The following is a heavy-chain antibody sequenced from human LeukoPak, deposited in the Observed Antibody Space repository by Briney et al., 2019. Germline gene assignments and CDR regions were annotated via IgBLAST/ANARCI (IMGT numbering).Heavy chain of an antibody. V-gene: IGHV4-39*07. Sequence: PSETLSLTCAVSGDSISSSSYYWGWIRQPPGKGLEWVGSIYYSGSTYYNPSLKSRVTISVDTSKNQFSLKLSSVTVADTAVYYCARRPGTVFWPGDAFDIWGQGTMVTVSS. CDR2: IYYSGST. CDR3: ARRPGTVFWPGDAFDI. D-gene: IGHD3-3*01. CDR1: GDSISSSSYY. J-gene: IGHJ3*02.